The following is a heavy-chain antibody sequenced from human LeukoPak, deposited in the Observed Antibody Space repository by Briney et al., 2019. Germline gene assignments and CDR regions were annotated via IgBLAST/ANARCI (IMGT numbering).Heavy chain of an antibody. Sequence: ASVKVSCKASGYTFTSYYMHWVRQAPGQGLEWMGIINPSGGSTGHAQKFQGRVTMTRDTSTSTVYMELSSLRSEDTAVYYCARDYRSGSYDYWGQGTLVTVSS. V-gene: IGHV1-46*01. CDR2: INPSGGST. CDR1: GYTFTSYY. D-gene: IGHD1-26*01. J-gene: IGHJ4*02. CDR3: ARDYRSGSYDY.